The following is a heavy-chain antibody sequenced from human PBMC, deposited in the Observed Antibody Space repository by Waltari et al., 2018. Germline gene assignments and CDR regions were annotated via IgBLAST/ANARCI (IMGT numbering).Heavy chain of an antibody. CDR2: LSHSGST. Sequence: QVQLQESGPGLVKPSETLSLTCAVSGYSISSGYYWGWFRQPPGKGLEWIGSLSHSGSTYYTPALKRRVTIPVDTPKNQCPRKVSSVPAADTAVYYCARGGGAGGLVYFDYWGQGTLVTVSS. J-gene: IGHJ4*02. CDR3: ARGGGAGGLVYFDY. D-gene: IGHD3-16*01. CDR1: GYSISSGYY. V-gene: IGHV4-38-2*01.